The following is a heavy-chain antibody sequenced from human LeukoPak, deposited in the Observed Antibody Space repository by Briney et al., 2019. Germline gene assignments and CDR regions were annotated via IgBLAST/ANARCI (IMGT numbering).Heavy chain of an antibody. J-gene: IGHJ3*02. D-gene: IGHD5-24*01. Sequence: SQTLSLTCAISGDSVCSNSAAWHWIRQSPLRGLEWLGRTYYRSKWGNDYAVSVKSRITINPDTSKNQFSLQLNSVTPEDTAVYYCARERLQLGAFDIWGPGPMVTVSS. V-gene: IGHV6-1*01. CDR1: GDSVCSNSAA. CDR3: ARERLQLGAFDI. CDR2: TYYRSKWGN.